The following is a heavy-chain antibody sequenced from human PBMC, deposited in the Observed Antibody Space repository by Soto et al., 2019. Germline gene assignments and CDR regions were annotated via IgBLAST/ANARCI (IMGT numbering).Heavy chain of an antibody. D-gene: IGHD2-2*01. CDR2: IYYSGST. Sequence: QVQLQESGPGLVKPSQTLSLTCTVSGGSISSGDYYWSWIRQPPGKGLEWIGYIYYSGSTYYNPSLKSRVTTSVDTSENQFSLKLSPGTAADTAVYYCARDRGRGYRSSTSCYSNWVDPWGQGTLVTGSS. J-gene: IGHJ5*02. CDR3: ARDRGRGYRSSTSCYSNWVDP. CDR1: GGSISSGDYY. V-gene: IGHV4-30-4*01.